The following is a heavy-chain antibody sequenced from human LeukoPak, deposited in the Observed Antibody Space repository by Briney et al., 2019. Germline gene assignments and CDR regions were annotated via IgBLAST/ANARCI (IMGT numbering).Heavy chain of an antibody. Sequence: GGSLRLSCTASGFTFDDYVIHWVRQAPGKGLEWVSLINADTTGTYYADSVKGRFTISRDNSKKSLYLQMNRLRVDDTALYYCAKGGYSGYEKGPYSFDIWGQGTLVTVSS. J-gene: IGHJ4*02. V-gene: IGHV3-43*02. D-gene: IGHD5-12*01. CDR3: AKGGYSGYEKGPYSFDI. CDR1: GFTFDDYV. CDR2: INADTTGT.